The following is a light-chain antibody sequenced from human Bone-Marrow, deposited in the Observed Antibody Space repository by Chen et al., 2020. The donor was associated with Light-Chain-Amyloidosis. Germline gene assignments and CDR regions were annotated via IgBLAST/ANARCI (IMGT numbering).Light chain of an antibody. V-gene: IGKV3-20*01. CDR3: QQYGSF. CDR1: QSVSSSY. Sequence: EIVLTQSPGTLSLSPGERATLSCRASQSVSSSYLAWYQQKPGQPPRLLIYGASSRATGIPDRFSGSGSGTGFTLTISRLGPEDFAVYYWQQYGSFFGQGTKLEIK. J-gene: IGKJ2*01. CDR2: GAS.